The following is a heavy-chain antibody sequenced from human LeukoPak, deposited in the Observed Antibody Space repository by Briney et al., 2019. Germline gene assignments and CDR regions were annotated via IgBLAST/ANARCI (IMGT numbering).Heavy chain of an antibody. CDR2: ISAYNGNT. CDR1: GYTFTSYG. V-gene: IGHV1-18*01. Sequence: ASVKVSCKASGYTFTSYGISWVRQAPGQGLEWMGWISAYNGNTNYAQKLLGRVTMTTDTSTSTAYMELRSLRSDDTAVYYCARSKLRGGIVVVPAAILNWGQGTLVTVSS. CDR3: ARSKLRGGIVVVPAAILN. D-gene: IGHD2-2*01. J-gene: IGHJ4*02.